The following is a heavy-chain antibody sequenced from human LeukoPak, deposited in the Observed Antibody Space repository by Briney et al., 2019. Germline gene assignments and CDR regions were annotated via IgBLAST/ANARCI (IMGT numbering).Heavy chain of an antibody. J-gene: IGHJ5*02. CDR1: GGSFSGYY. CDR2: INHSGST. V-gene: IGHV4-34*01. D-gene: IGHD3-10*01. CDR3: ARGRGFRQMHYGSGVICWFDL. Sequence: SETLSLTCAVYGGSFSGYYWSWIRQPPGKGLEWIGEINHSGSTNYNPSLKSRVTISVDTSKNQFSLKLSSVTAADTAVYYCARGRGFRQMHYGSGVICWFDLWGQGTLVTVSS.